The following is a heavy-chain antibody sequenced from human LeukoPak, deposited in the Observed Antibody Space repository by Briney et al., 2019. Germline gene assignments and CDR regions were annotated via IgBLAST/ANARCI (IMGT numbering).Heavy chain of an antibody. V-gene: IGHV1-2*02. CDR3: ATMRVSSSWYYFDY. J-gene: IGHJ4*02. Sequence: ASVKVSCKASGYTFTGHYIHWVRQAPGQGLEWMGWINPNSGGTNYAQKFQGRVTMTRNTSISTAYMELSSLRSEDTAVYYCATMRVSSSWYYFDYWGQGTLVTVSS. D-gene: IGHD6-13*01. CDR2: INPNSGGT. CDR1: GYTFTGHY.